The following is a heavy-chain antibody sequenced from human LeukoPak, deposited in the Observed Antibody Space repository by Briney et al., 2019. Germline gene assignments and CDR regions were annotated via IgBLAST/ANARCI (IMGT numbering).Heavy chain of an antibody. Sequence: SETPSLTCTVSGGSISSGGYYWSWIRQHPGKGLEWIGYIYYSGSTYYNPSLKSRVTISVDTSKNQFSLKLSSVTAADTAVYYCARESGVTHYYYGMDVWGKGTTVTVSS. J-gene: IGHJ6*04. CDR3: ARESGVTHYYYGMDV. D-gene: IGHD2-21*02. CDR2: IYYSGST. CDR1: GGSISSGGYY. V-gene: IGHV4-31*03.